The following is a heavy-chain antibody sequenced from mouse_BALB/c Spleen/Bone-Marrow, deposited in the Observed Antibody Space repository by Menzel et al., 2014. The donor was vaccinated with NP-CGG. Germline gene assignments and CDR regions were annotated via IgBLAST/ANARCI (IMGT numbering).Heavy chain of an antibody. V-gene: IGHV3-6*02. D-gene: IGHD1-1*01. Sequence: EVKLQESGPGLVKPSQSQSLTCSVTGYSITSGYYWNWIRQFPGNRLEWMGYITYDGSSNYNPSLKNRISITRDTSENQFFLKLNSVTTEDTATYYCARDHYYGSSYLDYWGQGTTLTVSS. CDR3: ARDHYYGSSYLDY. J-gene: IGHJ2*01. CDR2: ITYDGSS. CDR1: GYSITSGYY.